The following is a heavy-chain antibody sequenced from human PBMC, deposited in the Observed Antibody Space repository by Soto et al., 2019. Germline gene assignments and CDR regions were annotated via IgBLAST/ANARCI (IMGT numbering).Heavy chain of an antibody. D-gene: IGHD5-12*01. CDR3: AHSRRLSGYEYYYYYYAMDV. Sequence: QITLKESGPTLVKPTQTLTLTCTFSGFSLSTSGVGVGWIRQPPGKALEWLALIYWDDDKRYSPSLKSRLTITKDTSKHQVLLTMTNMDPVDTATYYCAHSRRLSGYEYYYYYYAMDVWGQGTTVTVSS. CDR1: GFSLSTSGVG. V-gene: IGHV2-5*02. J-gene: IGHJ6*02. CDR2: IYWDDDK.